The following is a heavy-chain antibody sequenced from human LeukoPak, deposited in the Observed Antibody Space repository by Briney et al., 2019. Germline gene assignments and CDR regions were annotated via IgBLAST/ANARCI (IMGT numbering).Heavy chain of an antibody. CDR2: IYSGGST. V-gene: IGHV3-66*02. Sequence: GGSLRLSCAASGFTVSSNYMSWVRQAPGKGLEWVSVIYSGGSTYYADSVKGRFTISRDNSKNTLYLQMNSLRAEDTAVYYCAREVYSSGYYPRYSDYWGQGTLVTVSS. CDR1: GFTVSSNY. CDR3: AREVYSSGYYPRYSDY. D-gene: IGHD3-22*01. J-gene: IGHJ4*02.